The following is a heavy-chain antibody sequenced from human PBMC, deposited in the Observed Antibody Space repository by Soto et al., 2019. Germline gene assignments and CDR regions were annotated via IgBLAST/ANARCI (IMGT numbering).Heavy chain of an antibody. J-gene: IGHJ4*02. D-gene: IGHD6-6*01. CDR2: IDYSGST. Sequence: SETLSLTCTVSGDSISSSRDYWGWIRQPPGKGLEWIGSIDYSGSTYYNKSLKSRVTISVDTSKNQFSLILSSATAADTAVYYCARHPRQGRLDFFDFWGQGTLVTVS. V-gene: IGHV4-39*01. CDR1: GDSISSSRDY. CDR3: ARHPRQGRLDFFDF.